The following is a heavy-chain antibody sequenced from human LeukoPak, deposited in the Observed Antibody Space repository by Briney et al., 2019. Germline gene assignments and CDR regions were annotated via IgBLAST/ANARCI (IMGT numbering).Heavy chain of an antibody. CDR1: GFTFSSYN. CDR2: ISSSSSYI. Sequence: GGSLRLSCAASGFTFSSYNMNWVRQAPGKGLEWVSSISSSSSYIYYADSVKGRFTISRDNAKNSLYLRMNSLRAEGTAVYYCARDRGDGYNDYWGQGTLVTVSS. CDR3: ARDRGDGYNDY. V-gene: IGHV3-21*04. J-gene: IGHJ4*02. D-gene: IGHD5-24*01.